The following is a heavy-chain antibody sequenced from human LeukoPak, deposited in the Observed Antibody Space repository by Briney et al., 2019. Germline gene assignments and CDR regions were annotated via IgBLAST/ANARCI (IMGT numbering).Heavy chain of an antibody. Sequence: GGSLRLSCAASGFTFSSYVMSWVRQLPGRGREWVSAITGSGGYTYYADSVKGRFTISRDNSKNTLYLQMNSLRVEDTAVYYCARLSSWAFDYWGQGTLVTVSS. CDR1: GFTFSSYV. D-gene: IGHD6-13*01. J-gene: IGHJ4*02. V-gene: IGHV3-23*01. CDR3: ARLSSWAFDY. CDR2: ITGSGGYT.